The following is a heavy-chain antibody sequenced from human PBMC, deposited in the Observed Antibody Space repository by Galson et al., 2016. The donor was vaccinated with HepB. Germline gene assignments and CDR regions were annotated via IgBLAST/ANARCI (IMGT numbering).Heavy chain of an antibody. V-gene: IGHV3-23*01. D-gene: IGHD4-17*01. CDR3: AKELPYNDDSGWGYFDY. Sequence: SLRLSCAASGLTVSANYMSWARRAPGKGLEWVAAIGPSGRRTFYRGSVKGRFTISRDDSKSTLYLQMHSLRAEDTALYYCAKELPYNDDSGWGYFDYWGQGTMVTVSS. CDR2: IGPSGRRT. J-gene: IGHJ4*03. CDR1: GLTVSANY.